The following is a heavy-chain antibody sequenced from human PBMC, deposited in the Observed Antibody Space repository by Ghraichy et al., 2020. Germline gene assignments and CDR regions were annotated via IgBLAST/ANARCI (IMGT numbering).Heavy chain of an antibody. J-gene: IGHJ6*02. CDR1: GFTFSSYS. CDR3: ARDLADSGSYSALYYYYYGLDV. V-gene: IGHV3-21*01. Sequence: LSLTCAASGFTFSSYSMNWVRQAPGKGLEWVSSISSSSNYIYYADSVKGRFTISRDNAKKSLYLQMNSLRAEDTAVYYCARDLADSGSYSALYYYYYGLDVWGQGTTVTVSS. D-gene: IGHD1-26*01. CDR2: ISSSSNYI.